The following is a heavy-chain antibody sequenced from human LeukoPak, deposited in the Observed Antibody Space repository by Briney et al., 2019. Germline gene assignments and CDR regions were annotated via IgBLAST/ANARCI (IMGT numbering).Heavy chain of an antibody. Sequence: GGSLRLSCAASGFTFTTYGMSWVRQAPGKGLEWVSTISGGGSSTYYADSVRGRFTISRDNSKNTLSLQMNSLRAEDTAIYYCAKSRCDWTHFDYWGQGTLVTVSS. CDR1: GFTFTTYG. CDR2: ISGGGSST. V-gene: IGHV3-23*01. D-gene: IGHD1-1*01. CDR3: AKSRCDWTHFDY. J-gene: IGHJ4*02.